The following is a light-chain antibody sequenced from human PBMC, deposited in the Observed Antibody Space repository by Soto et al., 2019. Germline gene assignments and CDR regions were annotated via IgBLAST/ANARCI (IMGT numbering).Light chain of an antibody. V-gene: IGKV3-20*01. J-gene: IGKJ3*01. CDR3: QHYGSSFT. CDR1: QSVSSSY. Sequence: EIVLTQSPGTLSLSPVERATLSCRASQSVSSSYLAWYQQKPGQAPRLLIYGASSRATGIPDRFSGSGSGTDFTLTISRLEPEDFAVYYCQHYGSSFTFGPGTKVDIK. CDR2: GAS.